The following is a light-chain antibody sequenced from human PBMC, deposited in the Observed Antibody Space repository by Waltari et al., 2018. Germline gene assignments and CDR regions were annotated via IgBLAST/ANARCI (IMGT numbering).Light chain of an antibody. CDR2: ELI. CDR1: SSDVGAYNH. Sequence: QSALTQPASVSGSPGQSIAISCTGTSSDVGAYNHVSWFQQHPGKAPRLLIYELINRPSGVSDRFSASKSCNTASLTISGLQPEDEADYYCYSYTTSATFLFGGGTKLTVL. V-gene: IGLV2-14*03. J-gene: IGLJ2*01. CDR3: YSYTTSATFL.